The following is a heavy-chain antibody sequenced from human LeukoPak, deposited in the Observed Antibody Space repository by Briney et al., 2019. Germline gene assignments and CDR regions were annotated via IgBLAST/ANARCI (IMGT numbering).Heavy chain of an antibody. CDR1: GFTFTNYW. Sequence: GGPLRLSCAASGFTFTNYWMHWVRQAPGMGLVWVSRLPPDELGIIYADSVKGRFTVSRDNAKNTVYLQMNSLRVDDTAMYYCVGTIASRGSEYWGQGALVTVSS. D-gene: IGHD6-6*01. CDR3: VGTIASRGSEY. J-gene: IGHJ4*02. CDR2: LPPDELGI. V-gene: IGHV3-74*01.